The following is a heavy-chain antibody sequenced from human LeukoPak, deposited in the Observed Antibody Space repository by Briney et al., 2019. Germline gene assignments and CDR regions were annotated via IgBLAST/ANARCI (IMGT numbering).Heavy chain of an antibody. CDR1: GGSFSGYY. D-gene: IGHD6-13*01. CDR2: INHSGST. CDR3: ARARGIAAAGKIDY. Sequence: SETLSLTCAVYGGSFSGYYWSWIRQPPGKGLEWIGEINHSGSTNYNPPLKSRVTISVDTSMNQFSLKLSSVTAADTAVYYCARARGIAAAGKIDYWGQGTLVTVSS. V-gene: IGHV4-34*01. J-gene: IGHJ4*02.